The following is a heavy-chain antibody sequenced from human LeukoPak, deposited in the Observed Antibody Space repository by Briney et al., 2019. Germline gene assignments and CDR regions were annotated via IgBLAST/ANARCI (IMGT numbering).Heavy chain of an antibody. V-gene: IGHV4-59*01. CDR1: GGSISSYY. Sequence: SETLSLTCTVSGGSISSYYWSWIRQPPGKGLEWIGYIYYSGSTNYNPSLKSRVTISVDTSKNQFSLKLSSVTAADTAVYYCASLVAGIFYFDYWGQGTPVTVSS. D-gene: IGHD6-19*01. CDR3: ASLVAGIFYFDY. CDR2: IYYSGST. J-gene: IGHJ4*02.